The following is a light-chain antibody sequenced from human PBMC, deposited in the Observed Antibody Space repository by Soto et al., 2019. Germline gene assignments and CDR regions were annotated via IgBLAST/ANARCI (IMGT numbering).Light chain of an antibody. V-gene: IGKV1-5*01. CDR2: DAS. Sequence: IRMTQSPSTLSASVGDRVTVTCRASDNIFTYVAWYQHRAGGAPKLLIFDASTLQSGVPPRFSGGGSGTEFTLTINGLQPEDSASYYCQHYTLYSGPFGQGTYVE. CDR1: DNIFTY. CDR3: QHYTLYSGP. J-gene: IGKJ2*01.